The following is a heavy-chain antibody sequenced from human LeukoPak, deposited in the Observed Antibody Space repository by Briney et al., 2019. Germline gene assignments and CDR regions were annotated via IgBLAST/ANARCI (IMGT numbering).Heavy chain of an antibody. Sequence: PGGSLRLSCAASGFTFSSYWMHWVRQAPGKGLVWVSRINSDGSSTSYADSVKGQFTISRDNAKNTLYLQMNSLRAEDTAVYYCAREGAYYDSSGYYYYYYYMDVWGKGTTVTVSS. CDR3: AREGAYYDSSGYYYYYYYMDV. CDR1: GFTFSSYW. D-gene: IGHD3-22*01. V-gene: IGHV3-74*01. CDR2: INSDGSST. J-gene: IGHJ6*03.